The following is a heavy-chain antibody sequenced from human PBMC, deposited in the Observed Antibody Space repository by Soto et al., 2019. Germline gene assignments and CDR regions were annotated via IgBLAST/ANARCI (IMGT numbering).Heavy chain of an antibody. CDR3: ASRVGSTHLDAFDI. V-gene: IGHV3-48*02. Sequence: EVQLVESGGGLVQPGGSLRLSCAASGFAFSSYSMNWVRQAPGKGLEWVSYIRSSSSTIYYADSVKGRFTISRDNAKNSLYLQMNSLRDEDTAVYYCASRVGSTHLDAFDIWGQGTMVTVSS. CDR2: IRSSSSTI. D-gene: IGHD1-26*01. CDR1: GFAFSSYS. J-gene: IGHJ3*02.